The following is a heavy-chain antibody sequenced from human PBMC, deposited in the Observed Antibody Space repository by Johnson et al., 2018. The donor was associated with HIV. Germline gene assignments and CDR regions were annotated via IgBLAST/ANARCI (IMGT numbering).Heavy chain of an antibody. CDR3: TTDSAPHYYDRRGYHDAFDI. CDR1: GFTFSNAW. V-gene: IGHV3-15*01. CDR2: IKSKTDGGTT. J-gene: IGHJ3*02. D-gene: IGHD3-22*01. Sequence: VQLVESGGGLVKPGGSLRLSCAASGFTFSNAWMSWVRQAPWKGLEWVGRIKSKTDGGTTDYAAPVKGRFTISRDDSKNTLYLQMNSLKTEDTAVYYCTTDSAPHYYDRRGYHDAFDIWGQGTMVTVSS.